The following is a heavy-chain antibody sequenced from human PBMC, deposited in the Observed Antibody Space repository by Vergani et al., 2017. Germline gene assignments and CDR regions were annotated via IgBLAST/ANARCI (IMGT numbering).Heavy chain of an antibody. CDR1: GFTFDDYA. V-gene: IGHV3-9*01. Sequence: EVQLLESGGGLVQPGGSLRLSCAASGFTFDDYAMHWVRQAPGKGLEWVSGISWNSGSIGYADSVKGRFTISRDNAKNSLYLQMNSLRAEDTALYYCAKDYGPYYDSSGYYTDYWGQGTLVTVSS. D-gene: IGHD3-22*01. CDR2: ISWNSGSI. J-gene: IGHJ4*02. CDR3: AKDYGPYYDSSGYYTDY.